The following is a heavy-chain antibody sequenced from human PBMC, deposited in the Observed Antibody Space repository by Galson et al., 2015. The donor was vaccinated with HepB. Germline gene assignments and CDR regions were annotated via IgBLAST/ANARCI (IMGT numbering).Heavy chain of an antibody. CDR2: IYYSGST. Sequence: SETLSLTCTVSGGSISTSSYYWGWIRQPPGKRLEWIGSIYYSGSTYYNPSLKSRVTISVDTSKKQFSLRLSSVTAADTAVYYCATVGRVSAASGLWGQGTLVTVSS. CDR3: ATVGRVSAASGL. J-gene: IGHJ4*02. V-gene: IGHV4-39*07. CDR1: GGSISTSSYY. D-gene: IGHD6-13*01.